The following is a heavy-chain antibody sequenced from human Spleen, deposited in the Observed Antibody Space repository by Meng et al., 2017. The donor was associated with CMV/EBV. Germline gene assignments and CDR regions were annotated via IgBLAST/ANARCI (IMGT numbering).Heavy chain of an antibody. V-gene: IGHV3-48*04. CDR2: ISSSGSAI. CDR3: ARGDTAIFVNYYYYGVDV. CDR1: AFTVSSYW. J-gene: IGHJ6*02. D-gene: IGHD5-18*01. Sequence: GGSLRLSCEASAFTVSSYWMSWVRQAPGKGLEWVSYISSSGSAIYYADSVKGRFTISRDNAKNTLYLQVNSLRAEDTAVYYCARGDTAIFVNYYYYGVDVWGQGTTVTVSS.